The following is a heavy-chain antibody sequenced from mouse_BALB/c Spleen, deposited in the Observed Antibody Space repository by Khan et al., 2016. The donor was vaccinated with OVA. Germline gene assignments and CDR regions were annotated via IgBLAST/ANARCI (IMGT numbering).Heavy chain of an antibody. D-gene: IGHD4-1*01. CDR1: GYTFTNYV. V-gene: IGHV1S136*01. J-gene: IGHJ3*01. CDR3: AIEAASWDFSFAY. Sequence: VQLQQSGPELVEPGASVKMSCKASGYTFTNYVIHWVKQKPGQGLEWIGYINPDNAGTRYNEKFKGKATLTSDISSTPAYMELLSLPSEDFAVYYWAIEAASWDFSFAYWGQGTLVTVSA. CDR2: INPDNAGT.